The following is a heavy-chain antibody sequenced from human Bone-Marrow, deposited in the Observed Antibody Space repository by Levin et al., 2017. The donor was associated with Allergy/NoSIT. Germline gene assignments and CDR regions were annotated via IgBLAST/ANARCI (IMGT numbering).Heavy chain of an antibody. J-gene: IGHJ5*02. CDR3: ARVIASGIDT. D-gene: IGHD3-10*01. Sequence: SETLSLTCGVSGESISSGGYSWSCIRQPPGKGLEWIAYIYQSGTTYYNPSLKSRVTMSLDMSKNQFSLKLSSVTAADTAVYYCARVIASGIDTWGQGTLLTVSS. CDR1: GESISSGGYS. V-gene: IGHV4-30-2*01. CDR2: IYQSGTT.